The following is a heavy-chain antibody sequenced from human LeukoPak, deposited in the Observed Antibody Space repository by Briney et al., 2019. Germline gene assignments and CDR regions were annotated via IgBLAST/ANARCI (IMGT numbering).Heavy chain of an antibody. J-gene: IGHJ6*03. Sequence: GGSLRLSCAASGFTVGNNYMNWVRQAPGKGLEWVSLIFSHGETSYADSVKGRFTISRDNSKNTLYLQMNSLRAEDTAVYYCAKDGMTTGYSRYYYYMDVWGKGTTVTVSS. D-gene: IGHD3-9*01. V-gene: IGHV3-66*01. CDR3: AKDGMTTGYSRYYYYMDV. CDR1: GFTVGNNY. CDR2: IFSHGET.